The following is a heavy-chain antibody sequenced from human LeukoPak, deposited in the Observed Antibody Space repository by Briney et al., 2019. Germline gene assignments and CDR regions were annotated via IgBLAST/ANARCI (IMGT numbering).Heavy chain of an antibody. J-gene: IGHJ5*02. CDR3: VRGPITMVRGVVPGWFDP. Sequence: GASVKVSCKASGYTFTSYAMHWVRQAPGQRLEWMGWINAGNGNTKYSQKFQGRVTITRDTSVSTAYMELSSLRSEDTAVYYCVRGPITMVRGVVPGWFDPWGQGTLVTVSS. V-gene: IGHV1-3*01. CDR1: GYTFTSYA. D-gene: IGHD3-10*01. CDR2: INAGNGNT.